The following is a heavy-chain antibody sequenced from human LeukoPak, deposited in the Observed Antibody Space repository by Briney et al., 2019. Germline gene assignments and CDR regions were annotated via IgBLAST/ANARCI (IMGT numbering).Heavy chain of an antibody. D-gene: IGHD2-21*01. Sequence: GESLKISCKGSGYSFTSYWIGWVRQMPGKGLEWMGIIYPGDSGTRYSPSFQGQVTISADKSISTAYLQWSSLKASDTAMYYCARKIAGWSPRDDAFDIWGQGTMVTVSS. CDR2: IYPGDSGT. J-gene: IGHJ3*02. CDR1: GYSFTSYW. CDR3: ARKIAGWSPRDDAFDI. V-gene: IGHV5-51*01.